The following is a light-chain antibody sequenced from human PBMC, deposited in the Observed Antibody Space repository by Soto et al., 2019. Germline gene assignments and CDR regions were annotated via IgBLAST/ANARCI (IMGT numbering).Light chain of an antibody. CDR3: SSYTTSYFYV. CDR1: GRDIGAYDY. CDR2: GVK. Sequence: QSALTQPASVSWSPGQSITISCTGSGRDIGAYDYVSWYQQHPGKAPKLIIYGVKNRPSGVSNRFSASKSAFTASLTISGHQTEDEADYYCSSYTTSYFYVFGPGTKLTVL. V-gene: IGLV2-14*01. J-gene: IGLJ1*01.